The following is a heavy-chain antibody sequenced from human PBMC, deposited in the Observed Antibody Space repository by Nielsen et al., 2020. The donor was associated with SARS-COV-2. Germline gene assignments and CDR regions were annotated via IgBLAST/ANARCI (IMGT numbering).Heavy chain of an antibody. J-gene: IGHJ4*02. D-gene: IGHD6-13*01. V-gene: IGHV3-21*01. Sequence: GEPLKISCAASGFTLSKYNMNWVRQAPGKGLEWVSSISSSSSYIYYVDSVKGRFTISRDNAKNSLYLQMNSLRAEDTAVYYCARELSANVKYSSSWYVFDYWGQGTLVTVSS. CDR1: GFTLSKYN. CDR2: ISSSSSYI. CDR3: ARELSANVKYSSSWYVFDY.